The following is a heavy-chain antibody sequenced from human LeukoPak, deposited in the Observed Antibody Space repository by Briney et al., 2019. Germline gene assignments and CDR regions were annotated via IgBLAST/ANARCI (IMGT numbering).Heavy chain of an antibody. CDR3: ARERTGDDAFDI. V-gene: IGHV3-48*03. CDR1: GFTFSGYE. D-gene: IGHD7-27*01. J-gene: IGHJ3*02. CDR2: IGSSGRVM. Sequence: GGSLRLSCAASGFTFSGYEMNWVRQAPGKGLEWVSYIGSSGRVMYYADSVQGRFTISRDSAKNSLYLQMNSLRVEDTAVYYCARERTGDDAFDIWGQGTMVTVSS.